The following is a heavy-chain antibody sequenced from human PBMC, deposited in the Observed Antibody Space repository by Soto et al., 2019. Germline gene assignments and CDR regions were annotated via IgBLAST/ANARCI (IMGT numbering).Heavy chain of an antibody. V-gene: IGHV3-30-3*01. CDR1: GFTFSSYA. CDR3: ARDSCGMDV. Sequence: QVQLVASGGGVVQPGRSLRLSCAASGFTFSSYAMHWVRQAPGKGLEWVAVISYDGSNKYYADSVKGRFTISRDNSKNTLYLQMNSLRAEDTAVYYCARDSCGMDVWGQGTTVTVSS. CDR2: ISYDGSNK. J-gene: IGHJ6*02.